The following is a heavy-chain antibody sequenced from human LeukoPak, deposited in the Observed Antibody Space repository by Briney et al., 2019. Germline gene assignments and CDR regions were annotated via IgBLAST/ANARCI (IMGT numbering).Heavy chain of an antibody. D-gene: IGHD3-9*01. CDR2: IYPGDSDT. CDR1: GYNFTSYW. J-gene: IGHJ4*02. CDR3: ARRNYDILTGYYNYFDY. Sequence: GESLKISCKGSGYNFTSYWITWVRQMPGKGLEWMGIIYPGDSDTRYSPSFQGQVTISADKSISTAYLQWSSLKASDTAMYYCARRNYDILTGYYNYFDYWGQGTLVTVSS. V-gene: IGHV5-51*01.